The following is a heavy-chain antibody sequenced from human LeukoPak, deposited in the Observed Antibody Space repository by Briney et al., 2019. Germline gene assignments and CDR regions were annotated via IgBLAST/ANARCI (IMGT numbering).Heavy chain of an antibody. V-gene: IGHV4-4*09. CDR2: IYTSGST. D-gene: IGHD6-13*01. CDR1: GGSISSYY. Sequence: SETLSLTCTVSGGSISSYYWSWIRQPPGKGLEWIGYIYTSGSTNYNPSLKSRVTISVDTPKNQFSLKLSSVTAADTAVYYCAITIAAAGYYFDYWGQGTLVTVSS. CDR3: AITIAAAGYYFDY. J-gene: IGHJ4*02.